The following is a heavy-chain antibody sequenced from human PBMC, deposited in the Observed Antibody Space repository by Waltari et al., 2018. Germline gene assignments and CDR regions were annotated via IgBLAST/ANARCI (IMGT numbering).Heavy chain of an antibody. Sequence: EVQLLESGGGLVQPGGSLRLPCAASGFIFSSYAMSWVRQAPGKGLEWVSGISGGGGSTYFADSVKGRFTISGDISLYLQKNSLRAEDTAVYYCAKGKSLENDLVYFDIWGQGTMVTVSS. V-gene: IGHV3-23*01. CDR1: GFIFSSYA. CDR3: AKGKSLENDLVYFDI. CDR2: ISGGGGST. J-gene: IGHJ3*02.